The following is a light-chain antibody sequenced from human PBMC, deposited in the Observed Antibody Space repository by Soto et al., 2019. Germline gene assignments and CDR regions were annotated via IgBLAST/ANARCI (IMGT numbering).Light chain of an antibody. J-gene: IGKJ5*01. CDR1: QGIGDT. CDR2: GAS. Sequence: EVVMRQSPATLSVSPGEGATLSCRASQGIGDTLAWYQHKPGQAPRLLIYGASRRATGIPDRFSGSASGTDFTLTISRLEPEDFAVYFCQQYSDLPMTFGQGTRLEIK. V-gene: IGKV3D-15*02. CDR3: QQYSDLPMT.